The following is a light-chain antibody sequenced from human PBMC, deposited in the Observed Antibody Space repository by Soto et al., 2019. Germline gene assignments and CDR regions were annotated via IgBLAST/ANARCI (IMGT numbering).Light chain of an antibody. Sequence: QSVLTRPPSASGTPGQRVTISCSGSSSNIGSNYVYWYQQLPGTAPKLLIYRNNQRPSGVPDRFSSSKSGTSASLAISGLRSEDEADYYCAAWDDSLSVHVVFGGGTKLTVL. CDR1: SSNIGSNY. CDR2: RNN. V-gene: IGLV1-47*01. CDR3: AAWDDSLSVHVV. J-gene: IGLJ2*01.